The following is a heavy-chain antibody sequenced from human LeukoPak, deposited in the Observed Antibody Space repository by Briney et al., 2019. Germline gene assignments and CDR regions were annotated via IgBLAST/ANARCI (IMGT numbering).Heavy chain of an antibody. D-gene: IGHD4-23*01. V-gene: IGHV3-11*05. J-gene: IGHJ4*02. CDR1: GFTFSDYY. Sequence: PGGSLRLSCAASGFTFSDYYMSWIRQAPGKGLEWVSYITTSSYTNYADSVKGRFTISRDNAKNSLYLQMDSLRAEDTAVYYCARARGNQDRLTWGQGTLVTVSS. CDR3: ARARGNQDRLT. CDR2: ITTSSYT.